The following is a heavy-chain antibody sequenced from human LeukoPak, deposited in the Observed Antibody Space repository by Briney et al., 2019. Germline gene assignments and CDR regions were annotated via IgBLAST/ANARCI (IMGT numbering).Heavy chain of an antibody. CDR2: ITSSSSTI. D-gene: IGHD3-10*01. J-gene: IGHJ4*02. V-gene: IGHV3-48*04. Sequence: GGSLRLSCAASGFTFSSYSMNWVRQAPGKGLEWVSYITSSSSTIYYADSVKGRFTVARDNAKNSLYLQMNSLRAEDTAVYYCARGGSGSYLAYWGQGTLVTVSS. CDR1: GFTFSSYS. CDR3: ARGGSGSYLAY.